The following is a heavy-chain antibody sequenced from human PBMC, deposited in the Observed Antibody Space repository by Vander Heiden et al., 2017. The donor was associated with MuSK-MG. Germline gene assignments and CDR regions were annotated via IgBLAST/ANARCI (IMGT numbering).Heavy chain of an antibody. Sequence: EVQLVESGGGPVKPGGSLRLSCAASGFTFSSYSMNWVRQAPGKGLEWVSSISSSSSYIYYADSVKGRFTISRDNAKNSLYLQMNSLRAEDTAVYYCASPRAPDFDYWGQGTLVTVSS. CDR1: GFTFSSYS. CDR2: ISSSSSYI. J-gene: IGHJ4*02. V-gene: IGHV3-21*01. CDR3: ASPRAPDFDY.